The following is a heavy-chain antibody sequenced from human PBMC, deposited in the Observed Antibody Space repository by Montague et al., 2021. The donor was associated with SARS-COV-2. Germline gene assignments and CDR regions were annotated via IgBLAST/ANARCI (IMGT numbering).Heavy chain of an antibody. V-gene: IGHV4-59*01. CDR1: GGSISSYY. J-gene: IGHJ4*02. CDR3: ARDTEGYISSWYHDY. D-gene: IGHD6-13*01. Sequence: SETLSLTCTVPGGSISSYYWSWIRQPPGKGLEWIGYIYYSGSTNXXPSLKSRVTISVDTSKNQFSLKLSSVTAADTAVYYCARDTEGYISSWYHDYWGQGTLVTVSS. CDR2: IYYSGST.